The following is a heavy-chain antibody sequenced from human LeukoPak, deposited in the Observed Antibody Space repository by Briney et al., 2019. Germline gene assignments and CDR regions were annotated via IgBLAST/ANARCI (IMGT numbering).Heavy chain of an antibody. CDR3: ARDRQIYCSSTSCPMGWYFNL. CDR2: IIPIFGTA. CDR1: GGTFSSYA. J-gene: IGHJ2*01. D-gene: IGHD2-2*01. V-gene: IGHV1-69*05. Sequence: SVKVSCKASGGTFSSYAISWVRQAPGQGLEWMGRIIPIFGTANYAQKFQGRVTITTDESTSTTYMELSSLRSEDTAVYYCARDRQIYCSSTSCPMGWYFNLWGRGTLVTVSS.